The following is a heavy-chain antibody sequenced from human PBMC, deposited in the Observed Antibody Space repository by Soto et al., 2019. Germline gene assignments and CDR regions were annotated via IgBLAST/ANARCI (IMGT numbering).Heavy chain of an antibody. Sequence: QVQLVQSGAEVKKPGSSVKVSCKASGGTFSSYAISWVRQAPGQGLEWMGGIIPIFGTANYAQKFQGRVTITADESTSTADMELRTLRAEDTAVYYCVCVYNWDDSAFDYWGQGTLVTVSS. J-gene: IGHJ4*02. V-gene: IGHV1-69*12. CDR3: VCVYNWDDSAFDY. D-gene: IGHD1-1*01. CDR2: IIPIFGTA. CDR1: GGTFSSYA.